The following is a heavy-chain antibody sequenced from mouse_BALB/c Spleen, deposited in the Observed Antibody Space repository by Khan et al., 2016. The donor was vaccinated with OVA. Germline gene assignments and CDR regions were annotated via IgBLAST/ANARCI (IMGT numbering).Heavy chain of an antibody. CDR3: ARHAFFGNYFDS. CDR1: GYTFTNYW. V-gene: IGHV1S81*02. D-gene: IGHD2-10*01. J-gene: IGHJ2*01. Sequence: QVQLQQPGAELVKPGASVKLSCKASGYTFTNYWVHWVKQRPGQGLEWIGEVYPGDGRANFNEKFKTKATLTVDKSSSTAFIQLSSLTSEDSAVYYCARHAFFGNYFDSWGQGTTLTVSS. CDR2: VYPGDGRA.